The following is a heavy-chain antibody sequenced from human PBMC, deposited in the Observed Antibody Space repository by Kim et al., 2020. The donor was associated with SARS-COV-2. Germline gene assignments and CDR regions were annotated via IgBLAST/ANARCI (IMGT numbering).Heavy chain of an antibody. J-gene: IGHJ2*01. CDR2: ISAYNGNT. V-gene: IGHV1-18*01. CDR1: GYTFTSYG. Sequence: ASVKVSCKASGYTFTSYGISWVRQAPGQGLEWMGWISAYNGNTNYAQKLHGRVTMTTDTSTSTAYMELRSLRSDDTAVYYCARVRDIVLMVYALEVFDLWGRGTLVTVSS. CDR3: ARVRDIVLMVYALEVFDL. D-gene: IGHD2-8*01.